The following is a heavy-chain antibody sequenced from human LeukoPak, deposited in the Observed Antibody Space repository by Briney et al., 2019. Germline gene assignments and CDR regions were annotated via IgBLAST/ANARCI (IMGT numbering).Heavy chain of an antibody. CDR2: IIPIFGTA. D-gene: IGHD2-2*02. CDR1: GGTFSSYA. Sequence: SVKVSYKASGGTFSSYAISWVRQAPGQGLEWMGGIIPIFGTANYAQKFQGRVTITADESTSTAYMELSSLRSEDTAVYYCARDLYLRWDPNLGGWFDPWGQGTLVTVSS. V-gene: IGHV1-69*13. CDR3: ARDLYLRWDPNLGGWFDP. J-gene: IGHJ5*02.